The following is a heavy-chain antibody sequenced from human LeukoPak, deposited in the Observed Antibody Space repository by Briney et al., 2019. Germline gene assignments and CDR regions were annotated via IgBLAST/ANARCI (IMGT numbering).Heavy chain of an antibody. CDR2: IYYSGST. CDR1: GGSISSYY. V-gene: IGHV4-59*01. D-gene: IGHD3-10*01. J-gene: IGHJ3*02. Sequence: SESLSLTCAVSGGSISSYYWSWIRQPPGKGLEWIGYIYYSGSTNYNPSLKSRVTISVDTSKNQFSLKLSSVTAADTAVYYCARDLPYYYGSGSYYLGPDAFDMWGQGTMVTVSS. CDR3: ARDLPYYYGSGSYYLGPDAFDM.